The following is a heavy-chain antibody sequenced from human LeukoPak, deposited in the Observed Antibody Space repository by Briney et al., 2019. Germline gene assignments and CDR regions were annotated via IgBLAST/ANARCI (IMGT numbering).Heavy chain of an antibody. CDR3: ARVAEAAAFDS. CDR1: GFTFTTYW. D-gene: IGHD6-13*01. V-gene: IGHV3-7*01. Sequence: GGSLRLSCAASGFTFTTYWMTWVRQAPGKGLEWVANINQDGTEKYYVDSVKGRFTISIDNAKNSLYLQMNSLKPEDTAVYYCARVAEAAAFDSWGQGTLVTVSS. CDR2: INQDGTEK. J-gene: IGHJ4*02.